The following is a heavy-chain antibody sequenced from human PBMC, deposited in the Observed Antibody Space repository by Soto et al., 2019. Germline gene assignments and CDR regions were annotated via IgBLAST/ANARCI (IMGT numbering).Heavy chain of an antibody. CDR2: INPSGGST. CDR1: GYTFTSYY. V-gene: IGHV1-46*01. J-gene: IGHJ3*02. CDR3: ARGGRYCSSTSCYRGSYDAFDI. Sequence: ASVKVSCKASGYTFTSYYMHWVRQAPGQGLEWMGIINPSGGSTSYAQKFQGWVTMTRDTSISTAYMELSRLRSDDTAVYYCARGGRYCSSTSCYRGSYDAFDIWGQGTMVTVSS. D-gene: IGHD2-2*01.